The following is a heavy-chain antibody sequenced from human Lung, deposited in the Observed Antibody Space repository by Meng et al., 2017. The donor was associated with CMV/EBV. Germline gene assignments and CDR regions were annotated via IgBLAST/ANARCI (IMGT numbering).Heavy chain of an antibody. V-gene: IGHV4-34*01. Sequence: GSXGLXCAVYGGSFSGYCWSWIRQPPGKGLEWIGEINHSGTTNYNPSLESRVTISADTSKNQFSLKLSSVTAADTAVYYCARCFRGGGTQRRFGVFRSSYFFDYSXLGTLVTVSS. CDR3: ARCFRGGGTQRRFGVFRSSYFFDY. CDR1: GGSFSGYC. J-gene: IGHJ4*02. CDR2: INHSGTT. D-gene: IGHD3-3*01.